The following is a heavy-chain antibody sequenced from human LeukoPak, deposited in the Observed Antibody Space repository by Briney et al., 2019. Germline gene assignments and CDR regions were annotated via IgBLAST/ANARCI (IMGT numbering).Heavy chain of an antibody. Sequence: GGSLRLSCAASGFTFNTYSMNWVRQAPGKGLEWVSYISSSSTTIYYADSVKGRFTMSRDNAKNSLYLQVNSLRDEDTAVYYCAKCQGRVCSSTPHGMDVWGRGTTVTVSS. J-gene: IGHJ6*02. D-gene: IGHD2-2*01. CDR1: GFTFNTYS. CDR3: AKCQGRVCSSTPHGMDV. V-gene: IGHV3-48*02. CDR2: ISSSSTTI.